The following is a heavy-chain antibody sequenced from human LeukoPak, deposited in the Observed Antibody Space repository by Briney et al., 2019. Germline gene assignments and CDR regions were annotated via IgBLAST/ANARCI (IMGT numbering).Heavy chain of an antibody. D-gene: IGHD3-16*01. CDR2: INPSGGST. V-gene: IGHV1-46*01. CDR1: GYTFTSYG. J-gene: IGHJ4*02. Sequence: GASVKVSCKASGYTFTSYGISWVRQAPGQGLEWMGIINPSGGSTSYAQKFQGRVTMTRDTSTSTVYMELSSLRSEDTAVYYCARDPTITFGGQIDYWGQGTLVTVSS. CDR3: ARDPTITFGGQIDY.